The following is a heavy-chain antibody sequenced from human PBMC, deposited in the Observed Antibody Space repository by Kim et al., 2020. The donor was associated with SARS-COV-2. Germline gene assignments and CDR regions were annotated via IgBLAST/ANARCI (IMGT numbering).Heavy chain of an antibody. Sequence: GESLKISCKGSGYSFTSYWISWVRQMPGKGLEWMGRIDPSDSYTKYSPSFQGHVTISVDKSLNTAYVQWSSVKASDTAMYYCARRRYSNTWSDSWGQGTL. CDR1: GYSFTSYW. CDR3: ARRRYSNTWSDS. CDR2: IDPSDSYT. D-gene: IGHD6-13*01. J-gene: IGHJ4*02. V-gene: IGHV5-10-1*01.